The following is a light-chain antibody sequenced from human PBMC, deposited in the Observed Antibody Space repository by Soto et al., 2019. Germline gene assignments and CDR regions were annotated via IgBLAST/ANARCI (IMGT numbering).Light chain of an antibody. Sequence: PGERATLSCRASQSVRSSFFAWYQQKPGQAPRLLIYDVSVRATGIPDRFSGSGSGTDFTLNINRLEPEDFAVYYCQQYENSVMYTFGQGTKLEIK. J-gene: IGKJ2*01. CDR2: DVS. V-gene: IGKV3-20*01. CDR3: QQYENSVMYT. CDR1: QSVRSSF.